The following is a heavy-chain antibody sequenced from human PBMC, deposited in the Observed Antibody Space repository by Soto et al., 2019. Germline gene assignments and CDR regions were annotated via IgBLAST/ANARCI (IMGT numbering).Heavy chain of an antibody. CDR1: GGSISSSSYY. CDR3: ARHIPEGPAPMVRGGYDY. J-gene: IGHJ4*02. Sequence: QLQLQESGPGLVKPSETLSLTCTVSGGSISSSSYYWGWIRQPPGKGLEWIGSIYYSGSTYYNPSLKSRVTISVDTSKNQFSLKLSSVTAADTAVYCCARHIPEGPAPMVRGGYDYWGQGTLVTVSS. CDR2: IYYSGST. V-gene: IGHV4-39*01. D-gene: IGHD3-10*01.